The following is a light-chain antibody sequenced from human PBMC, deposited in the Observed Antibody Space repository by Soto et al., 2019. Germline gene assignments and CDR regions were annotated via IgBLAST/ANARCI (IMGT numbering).Light chain of an antibody. CDR1: QGIGND. CDR3: QQYNSYPHT. J-gene: IGKJ2*01. V-gene: IGKV1-16*02. Sequence: DIQMTQSPSSLSASVGDRVTITCRASQGIGNDLVWFQQKPGKAPKSLIYAASNLKGGVPSKFSGSGTVTDFTLIISSLQTEDFATYYCQQYNSYPHTFGQGTKVEIK. CDR2: AAS.